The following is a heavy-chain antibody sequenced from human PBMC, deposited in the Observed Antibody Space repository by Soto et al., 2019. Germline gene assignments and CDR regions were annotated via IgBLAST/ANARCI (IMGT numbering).Heavy chain of an antibody. CDR1: GYTFTSYG. Sequence: ASVKVSCKASGYTFTSYGISWVRQAPGQGLEWMGWISAYNGNTNYAQKLQGRVTMTTDTSTSTAYMELRSLRSDDTAVYYCARGPLTYYYDSSGSYYFDYWGQGTLVTVSS. J-gene: IGHJ4*02. CDR3: ARGPLTYYYDSSGSYYFDY. D-gene: IGHD3-22*01. CDR2: ISAYNGNT. V-gene: IGHV1-18*01.